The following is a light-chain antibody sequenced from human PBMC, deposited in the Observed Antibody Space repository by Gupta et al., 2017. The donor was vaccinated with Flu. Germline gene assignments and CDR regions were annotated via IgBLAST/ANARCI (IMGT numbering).Light chain of an antibody. J-gene: IGKJ3*01. CDR3: MQALQTPPT. CDR1: QSLLHGTGYNY. V-gene: IGKV2-28*01. Sequence: DVVMTQSPLSLSVTPGDPASISCRSRQSLLHGTGYNYLDWYLQKPGQSPQLLIYLGSSRASGVPDRFSGSGSGTDFTLKISRVEAEDVGVYYCMQALQTPPTFGHGTKVDIK. CDR2: LGS.